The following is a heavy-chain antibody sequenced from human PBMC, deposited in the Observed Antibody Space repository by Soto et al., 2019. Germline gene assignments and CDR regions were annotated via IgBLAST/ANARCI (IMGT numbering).Heavy chain of an antibody. J-gene: IGHJ4*02. Sequence: SETLSLTCTVSGGSISSYYWSWIRQPPGKGLEWIGYIYYSGSTNYNPSLKSRVTISVDTSKNQFSLKLSSVTAADTAVYYCARVADIVATSLQDFLPPHFDYWGQGTLVTVSS. CDR3: ARVADIVATSLQDFLPPHFDY. V-gene: IGHV4-59*01. CDR1: GGSISSYY. CDR2: IYYSGST. D-gene: IGHD5-12*01.